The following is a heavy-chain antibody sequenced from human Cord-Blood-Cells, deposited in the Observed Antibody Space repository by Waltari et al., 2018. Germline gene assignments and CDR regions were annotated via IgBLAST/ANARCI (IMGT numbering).Heavy chain of an antibody. CDR2: IYWDDDK. Sequence: QITLKESGPTLVKPTQTLTLTCTFSGFSLSTSGVGVGWIRQPPGKVLEWLALIYWDDDKRYSPSLKSRLTITKDTSKNQVVLTMTNMDPVDTATYYCAHRRSITIFGVVITHDAFDIWGQGTMVTVSS. D-gene: IGHD3-3*01. V-gene: IGHV2-5*02. J-gene: IGHJ3*02. CDR1: GFSLSTSGVG. CDR3: AHRRSITIFGVVITHDAFDI.